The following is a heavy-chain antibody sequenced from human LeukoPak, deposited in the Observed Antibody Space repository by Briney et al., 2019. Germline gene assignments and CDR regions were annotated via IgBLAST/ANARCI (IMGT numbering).Heavy chain of an antibody. CDR2: ISGSGGST. Sequence: PGGSLRLSCAASGFTFSSYGMSWVRQAPGKGLEWVSAISGSGGSTYYADSVKGRFTISRDNSKNTLYLQMNSLRAEDTAVYYCAKSSLIAVAGTFDYWGQGTLVTVSS. J-gene: IGHJ4*02. V-gene: IGHV3-23*01. CDR3: AKSSLIAVAGTFDY. CDR1: GFTFSSYG. D-gene: IGHD6-19*01.